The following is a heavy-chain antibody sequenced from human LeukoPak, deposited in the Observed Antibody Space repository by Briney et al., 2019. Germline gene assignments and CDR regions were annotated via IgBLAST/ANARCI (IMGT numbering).Heavy chain of an antibody. D-gene: IGHD4-17*01. CDR3: ARVPDYGDYYSYFDY. V-gene: IGHV1-18*01. CDR2: ISAYNGNT. Sequence: ASVKVSCKASGYTFTSYGISWARQAPGQGLEWMGWISAYNGNTNYAQKLQGRVTMTTDTSTSTAYMELRSLRSDDTAVYYCARVPDYGDYYSYFDYWGQGTLVTVSS. CDR1: GYTFTSYG. J-gene: IGHJ4*02.